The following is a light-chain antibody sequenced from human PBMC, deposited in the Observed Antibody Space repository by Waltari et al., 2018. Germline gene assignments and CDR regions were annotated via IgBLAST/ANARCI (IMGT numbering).Light chain of an antibody. Sequence: EIVMTQSQATLSLYPGDRATLSCRASQYVSTNLALYKQKPGQAPRLLIYGASTRATGIPGRFSGSGSGTEFTLSISGLQSEDFALYYCQQYNAWPRTFGQGTKVEIK. CDR1: QYVSTN. CDR3: QQYNAWPRT. J-gene: IGKJ1*01. CDR2: GAS. V-gene: IGKV3-15*01.